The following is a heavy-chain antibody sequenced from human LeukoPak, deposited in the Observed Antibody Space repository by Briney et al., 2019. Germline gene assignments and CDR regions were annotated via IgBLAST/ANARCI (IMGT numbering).Heavy chain of an antibody. CDR1: GFTFSRYG. D-gene: IGHD3-16*02. Sequence: GGSLRLSCVASGFTFSRYGMTWVRQAPGKGLQWVSSISSSSSYIYYADSVKGRFTISRDNAKYSLYLQMNSLRAEDTAVYYCARGLYKVDAFDIWGQGTMVTVSS. CDR2: ISSSSSYI. J-gene: IGHJ3*02. CDR3: ARGLYKVDAFDI. V-gene: IGHV3-21*01.